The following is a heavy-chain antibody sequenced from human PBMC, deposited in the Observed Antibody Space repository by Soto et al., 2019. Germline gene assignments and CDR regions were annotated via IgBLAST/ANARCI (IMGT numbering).Heavy chain of an antibody. J-gene: IGHJ4*02. D-gene: IGHD5-18*01. CDR3: ARDRDGYSSPFDY. V-gene: IGHV3-30*03. CDR2: ISYDGSKK. CDR1: EFTFSNYG. Sequence: GGSLRLSCAASEFTFSNYGMHWVRQAPGKGLEWVAVISYDGSKKYYVDSVEGRFTISRDNSENTPYLQMNSLRAEDTAVYYCARDRDGYSSPFDYWGQGTQVTVSS.